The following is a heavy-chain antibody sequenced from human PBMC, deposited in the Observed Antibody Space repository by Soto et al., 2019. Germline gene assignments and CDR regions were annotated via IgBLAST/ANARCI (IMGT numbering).Heavy chain of an antibody. J-gene: IGHJ4*02. CDR2: LYYSGST. V-gene: IGHV4-59*01. CDR3: ARLDPLDYTGFPDY. CDR1: GGSISSYY. Sequence: SETLSLTCTVSGGSISSYYWSWIRQPPGKGLEWIGYLYYSGSTNYNPSLKSRVTISVDTSKNQFSLKLSSVTAADTAVYYCARLDPLDYTGFPDYWGQGTRVTVSS. D-gene: IGHD4-4*01.